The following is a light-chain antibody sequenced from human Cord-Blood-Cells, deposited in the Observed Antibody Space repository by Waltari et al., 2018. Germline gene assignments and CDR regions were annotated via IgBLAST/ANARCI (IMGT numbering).Light chain of an antibody. J-gene: IGLJ3*02. CDR3: CSYAGSYTVV. V-gene: IGLV2-11*01. CDR2: DVS. Sequence: QSALTQPRSVSGSPGQSVPISCTETSTDVGGYNYVSWYQQHPGKAPKLMIYDVSKRPSGVPDRFSGSKSGNTASLTISGLQAEDEADYYCCSYAGSYTVVFGGGTKLTVL. CDR1: STDVGGYNY.